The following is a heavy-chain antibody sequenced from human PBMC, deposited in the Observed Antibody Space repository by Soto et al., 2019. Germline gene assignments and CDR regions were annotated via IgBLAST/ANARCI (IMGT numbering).Heavy chain of an antibody. CDR3: SRDLGS. J-gene: IGHJ5*02. CDR2: TRNKANSYTT. Sequence: EVHLVESGGGLVQPGGSLRLSCAASGFTFSDHHMDWVRQAPGKGLEWVGRTRNKANSYTTEYAASVKGRFTISRDDSKNSLYLQMNNLKAEDSAVYYCSRDLGSWGQGTLVTVSS. CDR1: GFTFSDHH. V-gene: IGHV3-72*01.